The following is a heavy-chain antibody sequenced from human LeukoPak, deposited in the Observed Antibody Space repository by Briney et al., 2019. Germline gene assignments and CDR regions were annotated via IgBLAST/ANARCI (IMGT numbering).Heavy chain of an antibody. Sequence: GGSLRLSCAASGFTFSSYGMHWVRQAPGKGLEWVAVIWYDGSNKYYADSVKGRFTISRDNSKNTLYLQMNSLRAEDTAVYYCARASPYTYCYYGMDVWGQGTTVTVSS. CDR3: ARASPYTYCYYGMDV. CDR1: GFTFSSYG. J-gene: IGHJ6*02. V-gene: IGHV3-33*01. CDR2: IWYDGSNK.